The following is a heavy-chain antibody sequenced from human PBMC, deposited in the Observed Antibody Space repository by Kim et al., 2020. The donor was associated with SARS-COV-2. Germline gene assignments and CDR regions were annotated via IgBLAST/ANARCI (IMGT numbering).Heavy chain of an antibody. CDR2: INTNTGNP. CDR3: ARGWPYYYGSGSCRPPFDY. V-gene: IGHV7-4-1*02. CDR1: GYTFTSYA. J-gene: IGHJ4*02. D-gene: IGHD3-10*01. Sequence: ASVKVSCKASGYTFTSYAMNWVRQAPGQGLEWMGWINTNTGNPTYAQGFTGRFVFSLDTSVSTAYLQISSLKAEDTAVYYCARGWPYYYGSGSCRPPFDYWGQGTLVTVSS.